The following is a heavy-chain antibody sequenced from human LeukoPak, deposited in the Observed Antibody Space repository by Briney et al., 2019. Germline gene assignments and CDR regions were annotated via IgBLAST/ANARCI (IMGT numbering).Heavy chain of an antibody. D-gene: IGHD5-24*01. CDR2: LSGDNGNT. CDR1: GYTFRSYA. Sequence: VSVTVSCKAPGYTFRSYAISWVRQAPGQGLEWMGWLSGDNGNTNYAQKLQGRVTMTTDTSTSTAYMELRSLRADDTAVYFCARILGYNSGVFDYWGQGTLVTVSS. V-gene: IGHV1-18*01. CDR3: ARILGYNSGVFDY. J-gene: IGHJ4*02.